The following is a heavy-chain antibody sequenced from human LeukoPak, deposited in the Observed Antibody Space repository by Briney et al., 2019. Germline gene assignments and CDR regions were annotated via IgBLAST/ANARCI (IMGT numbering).Heavy chain of an antibody. D-gene: IGHD2-15*01. CDR1: GFTFRSHA. J-gene: IGHJ4*02. CDR2: IYENGGTT. V-gene: IGHV3-23*01. CDR3: AKASTGVAAPRYYFDY. Sequence: GGSLRLSCVGSGFTFRSHAMSWVRQAPEKGLEFVSGIYENGGTTYYADSVKGRFTISRDNSKNTLYLQMNSLRAEDTAVYYCAKASTGVAAPRYYFDYWGQGTLVTVSS.